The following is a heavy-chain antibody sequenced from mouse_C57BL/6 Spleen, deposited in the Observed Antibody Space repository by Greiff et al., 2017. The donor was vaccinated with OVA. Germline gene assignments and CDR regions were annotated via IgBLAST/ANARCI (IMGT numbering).Heavy chain of an antibody. CDR3: ARGTGGY. Sequence: EVHLVESGGDLVKPGGSLKLSCAASGFTFSSYGMSWVRPTPDKRLEWVATISSGGSYTYYPDSVKGRFTIARDNAKNTLYRKMSSLESEDTDIYYCARGTGGYWGQGTTLTVSS. CDR1: GFTFSSYG. J-gene: IGHJ2*01. D-gene: IGHD3-3*01. CDR2: ISSGGSYT. V-gene: IGHV5-6*01.